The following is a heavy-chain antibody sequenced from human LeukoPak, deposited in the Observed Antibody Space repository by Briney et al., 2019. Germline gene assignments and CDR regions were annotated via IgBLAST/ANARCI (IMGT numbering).Heavy chain of an antibody. CDR2: MNPNSGNT. D-gene: IGHD2-2*01. Sequence: ASVKVSCKASGYTFTSYDINWVRQATGQGLEWMGWMNPNSGNTGYAQKFQGRVTMTRNTSISTAYMELSSLRSEDTAVYYCARGRGGYCSSTSCQQGAWFDPWGQGTLVTVSS. CDR1: GYTFTSYD. CDR3: ARGRGGYCSSTSCQQGAWFDP. V-gene: IGHV1-8*01. J-gene: IGHJ5*02.